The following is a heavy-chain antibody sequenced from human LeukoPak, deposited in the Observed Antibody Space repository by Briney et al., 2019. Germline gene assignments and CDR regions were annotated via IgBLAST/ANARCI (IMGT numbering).Heavy chain of an antibody. V-gene: IGHV4-34*01. J-gene: IGHJ5*02. CDR1: GGSFSGYY. CDR3: ATHLGSRLPPYRFDP. D-gene: IGHD3-10*01. Sequence: PSESLSHTCAVYGGSFSGYYWSSVREPPAKGGEWGGEINHIGRTNYNTSLKRRVSISVHTSNTQFSLKLSSVTAADTPVYYCATHLGSRLPPYRFDPWGQGTLVTVSS. CDR2: INHIGRT.